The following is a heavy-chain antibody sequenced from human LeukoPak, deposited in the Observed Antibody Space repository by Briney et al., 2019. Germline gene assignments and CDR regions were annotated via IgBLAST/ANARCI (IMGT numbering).Heavy chain of an antibody. Sequence: SETLSLTCTVSGGSISSYYWSWIRQPPGKGLEWIGSIYYSGTYYNPSLKSRVTISVDTSKNQFSLRLSSVTAADTSVYYCARRGLTTGWFDPWGQGTLVTVSS. D-gene: IGHD1-1*01. CDR3: ARRGLTTGWFDP. J-gene: IGHJ5*02. CDR2: IYYSGT. V-gene: IGHV4-59*05. CDR1: GGSISSYY.